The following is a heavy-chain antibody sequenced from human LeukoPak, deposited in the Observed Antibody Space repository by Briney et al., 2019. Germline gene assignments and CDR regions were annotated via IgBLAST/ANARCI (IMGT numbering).Heavy chain of an antibody. D-gene: IGHD6-13*01. CDR3: AKADRGSSWYSGGGNYYGMDV. V-gene: IGHV4-59*01. J-gene: IGHJ6*02. Sequence: SETLSLTCTVSGDSISSYYWSWIRQPPGKGLEWIGYIYYSGNTNYNPSLKSRVTISVDTSKNQFSLKLRSVTAADTAVYYCAKADRGSSWYSGGGNYYGMDVWGQGTTVTVSS. CDR1: GDSISSYY. CDR2: IYYSGNT.